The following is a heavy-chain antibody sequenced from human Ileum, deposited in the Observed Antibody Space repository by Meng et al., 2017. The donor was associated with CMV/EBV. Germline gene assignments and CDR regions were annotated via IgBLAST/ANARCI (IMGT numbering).Heavy chain of an antibody. CDR3: TYGWPLKY. CDR2: TWYGSKWYY. CDR1: DSVSISTES. Sequence: HVQLHQSGPGLVKPSQTLSLTCAGDSVSISTESWNWIRQSPSRGLEWLGRTWYGSKWYYEYAVSVKSRITIIPDTSQNQISLQLNSVTPDDTAVYYCTYGWPLKYWGQGSLVTVSS. J-gene: IGHJ4*02. V-gene: IGHV6-1*01. D-gene: IGHD3-10*01.